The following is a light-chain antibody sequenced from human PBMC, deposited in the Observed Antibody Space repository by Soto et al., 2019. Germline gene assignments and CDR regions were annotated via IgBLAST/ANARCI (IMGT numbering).Light chain of an antibody. CDR2: EGS. J-gene: IGLJ1*01. V-gene: IGLV2-23*01. CDR1: SSDVGSYNL. CDR3: CSYAGSSTDV. Sequence: QSALTQPASVSGSPGQSIPISCTGTSSDVGSYNLVSWYQQHPGKAPKLMIYEGSKRPSGVSNRFSGSKSGNTASLTISGLHAEDEADYYCCSYAGSSTDVFGTGTKLTVL.